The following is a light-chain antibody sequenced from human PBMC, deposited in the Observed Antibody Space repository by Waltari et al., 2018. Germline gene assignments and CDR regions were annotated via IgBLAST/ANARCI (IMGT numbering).Light chain of an antibody. V-gene: IGLV3-27*01. CDR1: VLANKY. J-gene: IGLJ3*02. Sequence: SFELTQTSSLSVSPGQTVRITCPGDVLANKYARWFQQKPGQAPILIISKDTERPSGIPERFSGSSSGTTVTLTISGAQVEDEADYYCYSAADNDLGVFGGGTKLTVL. CDR2: KDT. CDR3: YSAADNDLGV.